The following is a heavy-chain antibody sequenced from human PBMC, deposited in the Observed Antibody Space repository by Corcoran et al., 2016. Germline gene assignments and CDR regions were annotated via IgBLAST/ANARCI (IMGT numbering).Heavy chain of an antibody. Sequence: QVQLVQSGAEVKKPGASVKVSCKASGYTFTSYGISWVRQAPGQGLEWMGWISAYNGNTNYAQKLQGRVTMTTDTFTSTSYMELRSLRSDDTAVYYCARAESIVLVRAAIFGMDVWGQGTTVTGS. V-gene: IGHV1-18*01. J-gene: IGHJ6*02. CDR3: ARAESIVLVRAAIFGMDV. D-gene: IGHD2-2*01. CDR2: ISAYNGNT. CDR1: GYTFTSYG.